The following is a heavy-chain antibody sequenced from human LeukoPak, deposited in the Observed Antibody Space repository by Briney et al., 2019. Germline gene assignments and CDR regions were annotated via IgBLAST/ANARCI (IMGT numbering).Heavy chain of an antibody. V-gene: IGHV4-59*01. Sequence: PSETLSLTCTVSGGSISSYYWSWIRQPPGKGLEWLGYIYYSGSTNYNPSLKSRVTISVDTSKNQFSLKLSSVTAADTAVYYCARDAPLDDYGSVYDYWGQGTLVTVSS. J-gene: IGHJ4*02. CDR2: IYYSGST. CDR3: ARDAPLDDYGSVYDY. D-gene: IGHD4-17*01. CDR1: GGSISSYY.